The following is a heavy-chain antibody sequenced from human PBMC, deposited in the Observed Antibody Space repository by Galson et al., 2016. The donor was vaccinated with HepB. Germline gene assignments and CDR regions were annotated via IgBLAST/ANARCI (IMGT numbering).Heavy chain of an antibody. CDR3: ARGDFIAARAFDP. V-gene: IGHV3-11*01. Sequence: LRLSCAASGFTFSDYYMSWIRQAPGKGLVSVSCIGSSGSSIYYADSVKGRFTISRDNAKNSLYLQMNSLRAEDTAVYFCARGDFIAARAFDPWGQGTLVTVSS. CDR2: IGSSGSSI. J-gene: IGHJ5*01. CDR1: GFTFSDYY. D-gene: IGHD6-6*01.